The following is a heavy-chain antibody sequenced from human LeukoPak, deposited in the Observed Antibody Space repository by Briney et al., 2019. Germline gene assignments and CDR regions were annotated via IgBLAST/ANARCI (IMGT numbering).Heavy chain of an antibody. Sequence: ASVKVSCKASGYTFTSCDINWVRQATGQGLEWMGRMSPNSGNTGYGQSFQGRITMTRDISIGTAYMELSNLTSEDTAIYYCTRGSSGRRDNWGQGALVTVSS. CDR2: MSPNSGNT. D-gene: IGHD6-19*01. CDR3: TRGSSGRRDN. J-gene: IGHJ4*02. V-gene: IGHV1-8*01. CDR1: GYTFTSCD.